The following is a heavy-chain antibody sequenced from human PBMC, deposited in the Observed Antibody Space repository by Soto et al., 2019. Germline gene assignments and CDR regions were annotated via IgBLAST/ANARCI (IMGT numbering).Heavy chain of an antibody. J-gene: IGHJ4*02. V-gene: IGHV3-7*01. Sequence: EVQLVESGGGLVQPGGSLRLSCAASGFTFSDYWMGWVRQAPGEGLEWVATIMKDGGVKKYVDSVKGRFTISRDNAKNSLFLQMNSLSAEDTAVYYCARDSDYYKADYWGQGTLVTVSS. CDR1: GFTFSDYW. D-gene: IGHD2-21*02. CDR2: IMKDGGVK. CDR3: ARDSDYYKADY.